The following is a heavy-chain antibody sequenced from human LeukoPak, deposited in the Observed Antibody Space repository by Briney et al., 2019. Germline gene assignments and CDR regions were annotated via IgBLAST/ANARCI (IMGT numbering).Heavy chain of an antibody. CDR3: ARTGGRYWFDP. J-gene: IGHJ5*02. CDR2: VFYTGST. D-gene: IGHD1-1*01. Sequence: SETLSLTCAVYGGSFSGYYWSWVRQPPGKGLEWIGFVFYTGSTNYNPSLKSRVTMSLDTSKKQVSLKLASATVAGTAVYYCARTGGRYWFDPWGQGTLVTVSS. CDR1: GGSFSGYY. V-gene: IGHV4-59*01.